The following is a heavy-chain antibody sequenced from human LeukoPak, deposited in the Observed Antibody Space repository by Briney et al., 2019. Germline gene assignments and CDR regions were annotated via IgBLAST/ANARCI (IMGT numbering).Heavy chain of an antibody. V-gene: IGHV3-66*01. Sequence: GGPLRLSCAASGFTISSNYMNWVRQAPVKGLEWVSIIHNNGDTYYADSVQGRFTISRDNSKNTLYLQMNSLRAEDTAVYYCARDSYYDILTRYLGERRSYYYYGMDVWGQGTTVTVSS. CDR1: GFTISSNY. CDR2: IHNNGDT. D-gene: IGHD3-9*01. J-gene: IGHJ6*02. CDR3: ARDSYYDILTRYLGERRSYYYYGMDV.